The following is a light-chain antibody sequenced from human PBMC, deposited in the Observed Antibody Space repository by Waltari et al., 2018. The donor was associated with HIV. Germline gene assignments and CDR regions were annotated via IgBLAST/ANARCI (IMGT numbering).Light chain of an antibody. J-gene: IGKJ5*01. CDR1: QSVSKN. CDR2: GAV. V-gene: IGKV3-15*01. Sequence: DIVMTQSPATLSVSPGESATLSFRTSQSVSKNLAWYPQKHDQPPSLLIFGAVARASGVPDRLSDSGSGTEFTLTISSLNPEDAAVYYCQQYTGRPPITFGQGTRVQIK. CDR3: QQYTGRPPIT.